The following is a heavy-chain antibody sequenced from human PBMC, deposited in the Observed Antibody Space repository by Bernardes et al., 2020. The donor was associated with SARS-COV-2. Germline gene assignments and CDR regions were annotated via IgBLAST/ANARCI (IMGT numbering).Heavy chain of an antibody. CDR2: VDHSGNI. CDR3: ARGGYCSGTSCRIGGPPVD. V-gene: IGHV4-34*01. Sequence: SETLSLTCAVYGGTGSFSGYYWIWVRQPPGKGLEWIGEVDHSGNIHYKSSLKSRVTISVDTSKSQFSVRLSSVTAADTAVYYCARGGYCSGTSCRIGGPPVDWGQGTLVTVSS. D-gene: IGHD2-2*01. CDR1: GGTGSFSGYY. J-gene: IGHJ4*02.